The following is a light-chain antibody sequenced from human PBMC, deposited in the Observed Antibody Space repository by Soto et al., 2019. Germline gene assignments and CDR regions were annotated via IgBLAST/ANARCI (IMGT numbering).Light chain of an antibody. CDR1: SSNIGAGYD. CDR2: GNS. V-gene: IGLV1-40*01. CDR3: QSYDSSLSV. Sequence: QSVLTQPPSVSGAHGQRVTIPSTGSSSNIGAGYDVHWYQQLLGTAPKLLIYGNSNRPSGVPDRFSGSKSGTSASLAITGLQAEDEADYYCQSYDSSLSVFGTGTKVTVL. J-gene: IGLJ1*01.